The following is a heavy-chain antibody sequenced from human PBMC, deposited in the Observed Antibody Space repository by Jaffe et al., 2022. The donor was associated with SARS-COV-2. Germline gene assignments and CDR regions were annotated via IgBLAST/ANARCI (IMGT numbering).Heavy chain of an antibody. J-gene: IGHJ6*02. CDR2: INPNSGGT. D-gene: IGHD6-13*01. Sequence: QVQLVQSGAEVKKPGASVKVSCKASGYTFTGYYMHWVRQAPGQGLEWMGWINPNSGGTNYAQKFQGRVTMTRDTSISTAYMELSRLRSDDTAVYYCARAPIRSGLVSPFYYGMDVWGQGTTVTVSS. CDR1: GYTFTGYY. CDR3: ARAPIRSGLVSPFYYGMDV. V-gene: IGHV1-2*02.